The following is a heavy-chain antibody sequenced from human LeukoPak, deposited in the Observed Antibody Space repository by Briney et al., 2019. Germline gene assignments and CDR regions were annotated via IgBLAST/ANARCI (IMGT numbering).Heavy chain of an antibody. CDR3: ARGPQPNNWNYSFDP. CDR2: ISGSGANT. J-gene: IGHJ5*02. V-gene: IGHV3-64D*06. Sequence: PGGSLRLSCSASGFTFSDYPMHWLRQAPGKRLEYVSAISGSGANTYYADSVKGRFTISRDNSKNTLYLHMVNLTPEDTAVYYCARGPQPNNWNYSFDPWGQGTLVTVSS. D-gene: IGHD1-7*01. CDR1: GFTFSDYP.